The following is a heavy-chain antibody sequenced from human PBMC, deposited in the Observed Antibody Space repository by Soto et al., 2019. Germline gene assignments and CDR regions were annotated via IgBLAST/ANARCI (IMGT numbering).Heavy chain of an antibody. J-gene: IGHJ5*02. CDR1: GFTFSTFR. Sequence: PGGSLRLSCVTSGFTFSTFRMHWVRQAPGKGLEWVAVIWVDENNKNYAESVKGRFTISRDNSKNTLYLQMNSLRVEDTAVYYCARLFSALDHLWFAPWGQGSPVTVSS. D-gene: IGHD1-1*01. CDR3: ARLFSALDHLWFAP. CDR2: IWVDENNK. V-gene: IGHV3-33*01.